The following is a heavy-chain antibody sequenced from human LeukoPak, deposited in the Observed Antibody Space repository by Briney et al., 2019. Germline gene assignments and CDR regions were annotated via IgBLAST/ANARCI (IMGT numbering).Heavy chain of an antibody. CDR3: VREDTPATANY. D-gene: IGHD2-21*02. CDR1: GFNFANHA. J-gene: IGHJ4*02. CDR2: ISGGGDIT. Sequence: GGSLRLSCAASGFNFANHAMSWVRQTPGKGLEWVSAISGGGDITYYADSVTGRFTISRDNSKDTLFLRMHSLRPGDTAVYYCVREDTPATANYWGQGTLVTISS. V-gene: IGHV3-23*01.